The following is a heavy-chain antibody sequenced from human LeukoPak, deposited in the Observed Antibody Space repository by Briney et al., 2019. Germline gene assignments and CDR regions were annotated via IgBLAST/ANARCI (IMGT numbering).Heavy chain of an antibody. V-gene: IGHV3-30*18. D-gene: IGHD3-22*01. CDR3: AKDIYYDSSGYRGYFDY. CDR1: GFTFSGYA. Sequence: GTSLRLSCAASGFTFSGYAMHWVRQAPGKGREWVADMSYDGSNKYYVDSVKGRFTVSRDNSKNTLYLQMNSLRAEDTAVYYCAKDIYYDSSGYRGYFDYWGQGTLVTVSS. CDR2: MSYDGSNK. J-gene: IGHJ4*02.